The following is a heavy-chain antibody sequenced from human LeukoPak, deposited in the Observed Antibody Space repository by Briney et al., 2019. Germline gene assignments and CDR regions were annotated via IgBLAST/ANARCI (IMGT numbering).Heavy chain of an antibody. CDR2: INPNSGGT. D-gene: IGHD2-21*02. CDR1: GYTFTGYY. J-gene: IGHJ4*02. Sequence: ASVKVSCKASGYTFTGYYMHWVRQAPGQGLEWMGRINPNSGGTNHAQKFQGRVTMTRDTSISTAYMELSRLRSDDTAVYYCANCGGDCYSTFDYWGQGTLVTVSS. CDR3: ANCGGDCYSTFDY. V-gene: IGHV1-2*06.